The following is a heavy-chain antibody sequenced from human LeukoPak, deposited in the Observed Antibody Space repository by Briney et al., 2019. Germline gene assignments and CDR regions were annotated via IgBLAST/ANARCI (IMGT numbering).Heavy chain of an antibody. CDR1: GFTFSDYW. CDR2: IKQDGSDK. V-gene: IGHV3-7*01. D-gene: IGHD3-9*01. CDR3: ASLDPNWFDP. Sequence: GGSLRLSCAASGFTFSDYWMSWVRQAPGKGLEWVANIKQDGSDKYYVDSVKGRFTISRDNAKNSLYLQMNSLRAEDTAVYYCASLDPNWFDPWGQGTLVTVSS. J-gene: IGHJ5*02.